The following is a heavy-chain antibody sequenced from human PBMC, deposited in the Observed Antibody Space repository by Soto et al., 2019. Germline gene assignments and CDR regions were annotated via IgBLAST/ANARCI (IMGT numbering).Heavy chain of an antibody. D-gene: IGHD1-1*01. Sequence: QVQLVQSGAEVKKPGSSVKVSCKASGGTFSSYAISWVRQAPGQGLEWMGGIIAIFGTANYAQKFQGRVTITADESTSSANVQRTSLRSEDTAVYYCARGTTGTTTYFDYWGQGTLVTVSS. CDR2: IIAIFGTA. CDR3: ARGTTGTTTYFDY. V-gene: IGHV1-69*12. J-gene: IGHJ4*02. CDR1: GGTFSSYA.